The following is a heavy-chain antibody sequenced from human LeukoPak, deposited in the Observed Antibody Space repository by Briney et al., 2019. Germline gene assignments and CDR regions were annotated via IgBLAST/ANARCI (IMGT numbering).Heavy chain of an antibody. V-gene: IGHV3-48*01. Sequence: GGSLRLSCAASGFTFSSYSMTWVRQAPGKGLEWVSYIGTGSTTIYYADSVKGRFTISRDNAKKSLYLQVNSLRAEDTAVYYCARDLYGGNANYHYYYGMDVWGQGTTVTVSS. D-gene: IGHD2-15*01. CDR3: ARDLYGGNANYHYYYGMDV. J-gene: IGHJ6*02. CDR2: IGTGSTTI. CDR1: GFTFSSYS.